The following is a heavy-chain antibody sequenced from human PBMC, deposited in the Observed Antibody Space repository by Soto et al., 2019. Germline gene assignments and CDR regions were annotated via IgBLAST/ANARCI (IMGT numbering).Heavy chain of an antibody. D-gene: IGHD5-12*01. V-gene: IGHV4-31*03. CDR1: GGSISSGGYY. J-gene: IGHJ4*02. Sequence: ASETLSLTCTVSGGSISSGGYYWSWIRQHPGKGLEWIGYIYYSGSTYYNPSLKSRVTISVDTSKNQFSLKLSSVTAADTAVYYCARRGYSGYDHFYFDYWGQGTLVTVSS. CDR3: ARRGYSGYDHFYFDY. CDR2: IYYSGST.